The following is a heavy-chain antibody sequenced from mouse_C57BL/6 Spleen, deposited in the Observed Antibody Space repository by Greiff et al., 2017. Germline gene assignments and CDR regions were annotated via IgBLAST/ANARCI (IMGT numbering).Heavy chain of an antibody. V-gene: IGHV1-80*01. CDR2: IYPGDGDT. Sequence: VKLQQSGAELVKPGASVKISCKASGYAFSSYWMNWVKQRPGKGLEWIGQIYPGDGDTNYNGKFKGKATLTADKSSSTAYMQLSSLTSEDSAVYFCARFSDSSGYVYWGQGTLVTVSA. J-gene: IGHJ3*01. D-gene: IGHD3-2*02. CDR1: GYAFSSYW. CDR3: ARFSDSSGYVY.